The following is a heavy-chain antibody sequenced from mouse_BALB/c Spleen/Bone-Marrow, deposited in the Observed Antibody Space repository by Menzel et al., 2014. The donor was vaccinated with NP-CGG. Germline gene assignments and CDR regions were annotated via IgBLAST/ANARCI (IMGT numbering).Heavy chain of an antibody. CDR1: GFNIKDTY. V-gene: IGHV14-3*02. D-gene: IGHD4-1*01. J-gene: IGHJ4*01. CDR3: ARWEYYAMDH. CDR2: IDPANGNT. Sequence: VQLRQPGAELVKPGASVKLSCTASGFNIKDTYMHWVKQRPEQGLEWIGRIDPANGNTKYDPKFQGKATITADTSSNTAYLQLSSLTSEDTAVYYCARWEYYAMDHWGQGTSVTVSS.